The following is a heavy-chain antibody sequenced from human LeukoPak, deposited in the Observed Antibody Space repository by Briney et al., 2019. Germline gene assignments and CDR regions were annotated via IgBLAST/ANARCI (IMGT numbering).Heavy chain of an antibody. CDR2: IGSTSHII. J-gene: IGHJ3*02. Sequence: GGSLRLSCAASGFTFSSYSMNWVRQAPGKRLEWVSYIGSTSHIIYYADSVKGRFTISRDNAKNSLYLQMNSLRAEDTAVYYCARGLWFGQLGTFDIWGQGTMVTVSS. CDR1: GFTFSSYS. V-gene: IGHV3-48*04. CDR3: ARGLWFGQLGTFDI. D-gene: IGHD3-10*01.